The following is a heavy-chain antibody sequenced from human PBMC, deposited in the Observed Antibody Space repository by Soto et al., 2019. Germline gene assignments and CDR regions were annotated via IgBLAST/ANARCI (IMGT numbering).Heavy chain of an antibody. CDR2: ISSSSSYI. CDR3: AGPYSSGPLKP. D-gene: IGHD6-19*01. J-gene: IGHJ3*01. V-gene: IGHV3-21*01. CDR1: GFTFRSYS. Sequence: GGSMRLSCAASGFTFRSYSMNWVRQAPGKGLEWVSSISSSSSYIYYADSVKGRFTISRDNAKNSLYLQMNSLRAEDTAVYYCAGPYSSGPLKPWGQGTMVTVSS.